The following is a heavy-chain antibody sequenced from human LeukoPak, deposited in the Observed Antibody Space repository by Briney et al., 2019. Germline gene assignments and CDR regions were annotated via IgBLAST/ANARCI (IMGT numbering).Heavy chain of an antibody. CDR3: ARDGIVGATAFDY. J-gene: IGHJ4*02. CDR1: GFTCSSYS. V-gene: IGHV3-21*01. CDR2: ISSSNSYI. D-gene: IGHD1-26*01. Sequence: GGSLRLSCAASGFTCSSYSMNWVRQAPGKGLEWVSSISSSNSYIYYADSVKGRFTISRDNAKNSLYLQMNSLRAEDTAVYYCARDGIVGATAFDYWGQGTLVTVSS.